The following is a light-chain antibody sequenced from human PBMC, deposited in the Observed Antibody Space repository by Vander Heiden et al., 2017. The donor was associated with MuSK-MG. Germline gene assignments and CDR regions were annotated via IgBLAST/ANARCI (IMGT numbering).Light chain of an antibody. V-gene: IGKV1-39*01. CDR1: ESVSSY. J-gene: IGKJ1*01. CDR3: RQSYRGPA. CDR2: AAS. Sequence: DIQMTQSPSSLSASVGDRVTITCRASESVSSYLNWYQQKPGKAPKLLIHAASRWESGVPSRLRGRRSGTEFTLTRSRLQRENFGTYYCRQSYRGPAFGQGTKVEIK.